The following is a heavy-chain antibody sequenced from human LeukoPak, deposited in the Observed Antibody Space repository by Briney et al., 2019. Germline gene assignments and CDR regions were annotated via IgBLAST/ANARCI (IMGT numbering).Heavy chain of an antibody. CDR1: GFTFSNYW. Sequence: PGGSLRLSCAASGFTFSNYWMNWVRQAPGKGPEWVANIKQDGSEKDYVDSVKGRFTISRDNSKNSLELQVNSLRAEDRAVYYCARGSGEYYYRMDVWGQGTTVTVSS. CDR3: ARGSGEYYYRMDV. J-gene: IGHJ6*02. D-gene: IGHD2-21*01. CDR2: IKQDGSEK. V-gene: IGHV3-7*03.